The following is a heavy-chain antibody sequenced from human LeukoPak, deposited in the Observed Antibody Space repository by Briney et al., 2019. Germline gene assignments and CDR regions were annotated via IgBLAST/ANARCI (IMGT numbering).Heavy chain of an antibody. J-gene: IGHJ6*02. D-gene: IGHD1-1*01. CDR2: INPNSGGT. CDR1: GYTFTGYY. V-gene: IGHV1-2*02. CDR3: ARRELVGYHYGMDV. Sequence: ASVKVSCKASGYTFTGYYMHWVRQAPGQGLEWMGWINPNSGGTNYAQKFQGRVTMTRDTSISTAYMELSRLRSDDTAVYYCARRELVGYHYGMDVWGQGTTVTVSS.